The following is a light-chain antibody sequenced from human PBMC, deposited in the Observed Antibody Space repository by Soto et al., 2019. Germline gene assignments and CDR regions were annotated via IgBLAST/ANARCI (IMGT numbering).Light chain of an antibody. Sequence: DIQMTQSPSSLSASVGDRVTISCRAGQSIVSFLNWYQQKPGKAPKLLIYAASSLQSGVPSRFSGSGAGTEFTLTISSLQPEDFATYYCQQSYTTPLTFGGGTEVEVK. CDR1: QSIVSF. J-gene: IGKJ4*01. CDR3: QQSYTTPLT. V-gene: IGKV1-39*01. CDR2: AAS.